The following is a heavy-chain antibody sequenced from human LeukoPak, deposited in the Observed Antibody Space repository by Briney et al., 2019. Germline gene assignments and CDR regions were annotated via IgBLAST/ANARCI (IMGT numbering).Heavy chain of an antibody. V-gene: IGHV1-24*01. CDR3: ATPSGSYPQMEYYFDY. Sequence: ASVKVSCKVSGYTLTELSMHWVRQAPGKGLEWVGGFDPEDGETIYAQKFQGRVTMTEDTSTDTAYMELSSLRSEDTAVYYCATPSGSYPQMEYYFDYWGQGTLVTVSS. D-gene: IGHD3-10*01. CDR1: GYTLTELS. CDR2: FDPEDGET. J-gene: IGHJ4*02.